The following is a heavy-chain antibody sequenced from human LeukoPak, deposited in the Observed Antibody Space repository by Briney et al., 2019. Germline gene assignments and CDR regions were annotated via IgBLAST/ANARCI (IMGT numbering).Heavy chain of an antibody. CDR1: GYTFTGYY. Sequence: ASVKVSCKASGYTFTGYYMHWVRQAPGQGLEWIGWINPNSGGTNYAQKFQGRVTMTRDTSISTAYMELSRLRSDDTAVYYCARGGSYYDSSGYYYGSFDYWGQGALVTVSS. V-gene: IGHV1-2*02. CDR2: INPNSGGT. D-gene: IGHD3-22*01. J-gene: IGHJ4*02. CDR3: ARGGSYYDSSGYYYGSFDY.